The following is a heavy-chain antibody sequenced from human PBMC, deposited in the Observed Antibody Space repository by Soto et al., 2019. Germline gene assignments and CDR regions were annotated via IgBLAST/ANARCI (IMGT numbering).Heavy chain of an antibody. D-gene: IGHD4-4*01. CDR1: GYDFIRHH. J-gene: IGHJ4*02. CDR2: INPFDGSA. CDR3: ARDYLSSKPSLSYFDY. Sequence: QVQLVQSGAEVTKPGASVRLSCKASGYDFIRHHIHWVRQAPGQGLEWLGFINPFDGSATHAPQLEARVTTSITTSTSTVYLELGSLRPEHAAVYSCARDYLSSKPSLSYFDYRGRGALVTVSA. V-gene: IGHV1-46*04.